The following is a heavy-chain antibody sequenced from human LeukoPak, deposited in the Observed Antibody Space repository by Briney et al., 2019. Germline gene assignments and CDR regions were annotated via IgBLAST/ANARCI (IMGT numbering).Heavy chain of an antibody. CDR1: GGSVSSYC. J-gene: IGHJ3*02. V-gene: IGHV4-59*02. Sequence: SETLSLTCIVSGGSVSSYCWSWIRQPPGKGLEWVGYIYYSGTTSYNPSLKSRITISVDTSKNQFSLKLYSVTAADTAVYYCARDVSGVAGSAFDIWGQGTMVTVSS. CDR3: ARDVSGVAGSAFDI. D-gene: IGHD6-19*01. CDR2: IYYSGTT.